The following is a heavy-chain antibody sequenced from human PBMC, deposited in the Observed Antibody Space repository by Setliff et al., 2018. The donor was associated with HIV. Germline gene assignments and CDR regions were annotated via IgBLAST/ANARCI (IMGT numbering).Heavy chain of an antibody. CDR1: GGSILDSSYY. Sequence: SETLSLTCSVSGGSILDSSYYWAWIRQPPGKGLEWIGTIYYSGSTYYNPSLKSRVTISVDTSKNQFSLKLSSVTAADTAVYYCARAKPSYYDYVWGTPFPFDYWGQGTLVTVSS. CDR3: ARAKPSYYDYVWGTPFPFDY. CDR2: IYYSGST. V-gene: IGHV4-39*07. D-gene: IGHD3-16*01. J-gene: IGHJ4*02.